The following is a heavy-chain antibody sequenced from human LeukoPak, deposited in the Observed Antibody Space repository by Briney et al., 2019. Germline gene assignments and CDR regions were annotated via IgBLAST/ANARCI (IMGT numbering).Heavy chain of an antibody. CDR1: GFTFSSYA. J-gene: IGHJ4*02. CDR2: IKQDGSEK. V-gene: IGHV3-7*01. CDR3: ARGSDPYFPYYFDY. Sequence: GGSLRLSCAASGFTFSSYAMSWVRQAPGKGLEWMANIKQDGSEKYYVDSVKGRFTISRDNAKNSLYLQMNSLRAEDTAVYYCARGSDPYFPYYFDYWGQGTLVTVSS. D-gene: IGHD2-21*01.